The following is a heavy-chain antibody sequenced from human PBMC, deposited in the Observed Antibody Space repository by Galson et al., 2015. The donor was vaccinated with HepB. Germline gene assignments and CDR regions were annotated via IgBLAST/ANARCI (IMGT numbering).Heavy chain of an antibody. CDR3: SSDWGGSIVVVPAAEYGAIDI. Sequence: SLRLSCAASGFTFSSYAMHWVRQAPGKGLEWVAVISYDGSKKYYADSVKGRFTISRDNSKNTLYLQMNSLRAEDTAVYYCSSDWGGSIVVVPAAEYGAIDIWGQGTIVTASS. CDR2: ISYDGSKK. CDR1: GFTFSSYA. D-gene: IGHD2-2*01. V-gene: IGHV3-30-3*01. J-gene: IGHJ3*02.